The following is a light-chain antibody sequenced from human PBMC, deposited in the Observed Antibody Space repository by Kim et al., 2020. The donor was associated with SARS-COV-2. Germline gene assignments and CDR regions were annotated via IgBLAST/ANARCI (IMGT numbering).Light chain of an antibody. Sequence: GQGVTISCTGRSSNIGAGYDVHWYQQLPGTAPKLLIYGNSNRPSGVPDRFSGSKSGTSASLAITGLQAEDEADYYCQSYDSSLSVVFGGGTQLTVL. J-gene: IGLJ2*01. CDR2: GNS. CDR1: SSNIGAGYD. CDR3: QSYDSSLSVV. V-gene: IGLV1-40*01.